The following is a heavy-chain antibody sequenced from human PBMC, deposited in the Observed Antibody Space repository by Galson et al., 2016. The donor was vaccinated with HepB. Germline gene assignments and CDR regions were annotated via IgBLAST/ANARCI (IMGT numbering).Heavy chain of an antibody. CDR3: ARVWSGPKRWFDP. V-gene: IGHV1-69*06. CDR2: IIPLFGAT. CDR1: GGTFSNFA. J-gene: IGHJ5*02. D-gene: IGHD3-3*01. Sequence: SVKVSCKASGGTFSNFAIRWLRQAPGQGLEWMGGIIPLFGATNYAQKFQGRVTITADKSTTTVYMDLSSLRSEDTAVYYCARVWSGPKRWFDPWGQGTLVTVSS.